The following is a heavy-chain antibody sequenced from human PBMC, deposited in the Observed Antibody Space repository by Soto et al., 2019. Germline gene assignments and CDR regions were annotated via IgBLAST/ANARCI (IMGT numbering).Heavy chain of an antibody. CDR3: VRRPHPLNYYGMDV. CDR2: IYYSGST. V-gene: IGHV4-59*12. J-gene: IGHJ6*02. D-gene: IGHD3-9*01. Sequence: SETLSLTCTVSGGSISSYYWSWIRQPPGKGLEWIGYIYYSGSTYYNPSLKSRVTISVDTSKNQFSLKLSSVTAADTAVYYCVRRPHPLNYYGMDVWGQGTTVTVSS. CDR1: GGSISSYY.